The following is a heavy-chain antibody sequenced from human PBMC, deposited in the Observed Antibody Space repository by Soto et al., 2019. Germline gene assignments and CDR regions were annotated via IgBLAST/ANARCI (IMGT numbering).Heavy chain of an antibody. V-gene: IGHV4-59*01. Sequence: LSETLSLTCTVSGGSISSYYWSWIRQPPGKGLEWIGYIYYSGSTNYNPSLKSRVTISVDTSKNQFSLKLSSVTAADTAVYYCARIDYGGNRGFDYWGQGTLVTVSS. D-gene: IGHD4-17*01. CDR1: GGSISSYY. CDR2: IYYSGST. J-gene: IGHJ4*02. CDR3: ARIDYGGNRGFDY.